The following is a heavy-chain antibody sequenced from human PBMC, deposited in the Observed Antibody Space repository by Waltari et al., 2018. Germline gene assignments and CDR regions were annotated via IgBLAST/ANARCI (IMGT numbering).Heavy chain of an antibody. Sequence: QLQLQDSGPGLVKPSETLSLICPVSGGSITSRNYYWRWIRKPPGKGLEWIGNIHYSGRTYYRSFLKSRVTISVDGSKNQFSLKLNSVTAADTAVYYCARLLPQDYGDYPSNYFDYWGQGTLVTVSS. CDR1: GGSITSRNYY. CDR2: IHYSGRT. V-gene: IGHV4-39*01. CDR3: ARLLPQDYGDYPSNYFDY. D-gene: IGHD4-17*01. J-gene: IGHJ4*02.